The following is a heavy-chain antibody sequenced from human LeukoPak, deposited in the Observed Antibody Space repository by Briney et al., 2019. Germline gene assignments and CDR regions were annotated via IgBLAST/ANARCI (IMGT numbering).Heavy chain of an antibody. CDR1: GGTFSSYA. CDR2: IIPILGTT. CDR3: ARGDITIFGVVSHDAFDI. D-gene: IGHD3-3*01. J-gene: IGHJ3*02. Sequence: ASVKVSCKASGGTFSSYAISWVRQAPGQGLEWMGGIIPILGTTNYAQKSQCRVTITTDESTCTAYMELSSLRSEDTAVYYCARGDITIFGVVSHDAFDIWGQGTMVTVSA. V-gene: IGHV1-69*05.